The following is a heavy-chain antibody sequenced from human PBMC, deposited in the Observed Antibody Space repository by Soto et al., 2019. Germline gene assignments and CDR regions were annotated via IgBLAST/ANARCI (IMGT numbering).Heavy chain of an antibody. V-gene: IGHV3-53*01. CDR1: GFIVSSHY. CDR3: ARDLSYLDY. CDR2: IYSGGNT. J-gene: IGHJ4*02. Sequence: EVQLVESGGGLIQPGGSLRLSCSASGFIVSSHYMSWVRQAPGKGLEWVSGIYSGGNTYYADSAKGRFTIYRDNSKNTQYLEKNSPRAEDTALCYCARDLSYLDYWRQGTLVAVSS.